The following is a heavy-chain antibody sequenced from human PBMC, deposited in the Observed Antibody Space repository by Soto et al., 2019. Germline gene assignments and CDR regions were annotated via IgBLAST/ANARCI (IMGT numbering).Heavy chain of an antibody. CDR1: GFTFSSYA. J-gene: IGHJ4*02. Sequence: EVQRLESGGGLVQPGGSLRLSCAASGFTFSSYAMSWVRQAPGKGLEWVSAISGSGGSTYYADSVKGRFTISRDNSKNTLYLKMNSLRAEDTAVYYCAKGGSGYDSFDYWGQGTLVTVSS. V-gene: IGHV3-23*01. CDR3: AKGGSGYDSFDY. CDR2: ISGSGGST. D-gene: IGHD5-12*01.